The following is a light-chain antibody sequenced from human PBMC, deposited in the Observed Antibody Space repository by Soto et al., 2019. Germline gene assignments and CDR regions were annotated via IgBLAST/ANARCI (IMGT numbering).Light chain of an antibody. Sequence: EIVLTQSPATLSLSPDERASLSCRASLSVSNSYLARSQQKPGQAPRLLIFVASNRANDIPDRFSGNGSEPDFTLAITRLEPVDYAVYYCQQYDTSPRGFGQGTKLELK. CDR1: LSVSNSY. J-gene: IGKJ2*03. CDR3: QQYDTSPRG. V-gene: IGKV3-20*01. CDR2: VAS.